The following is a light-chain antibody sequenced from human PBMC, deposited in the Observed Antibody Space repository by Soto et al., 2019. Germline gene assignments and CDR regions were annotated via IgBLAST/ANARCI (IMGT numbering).Light chain of an antibody. V-gene: IGLV2-14*03. CDR2: DVS. CDR1: SSDVGTYNY. CDR3: SSYTTSSTVV. J-gene: IGLJ2*01. Sequence: QSALTQPASVSGSPGQSITISCTGTSSDVGTYNYVSWYQQHPGKAPKLMIFDVSSRPSGVSNRFSGSKSGNKASLTISGLQAEDEVDYYCSSYTTSSTVVFGGGTKLTVL.